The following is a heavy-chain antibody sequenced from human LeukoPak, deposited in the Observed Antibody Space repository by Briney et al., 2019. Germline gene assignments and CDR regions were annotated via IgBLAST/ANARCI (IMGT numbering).Heavy chain of an antibody. CDR2: IYYSGST. V-gene: IGHV4-59*08. CDR3: ARHSLVRGVIRTNWFDP. J-gene: IGHJ5*02. CDR1: GGSISSHY. Sequence: SETLSLTCTVSGGSISSHYWSWIRQPPGKGLEWIGYIYYSGSTNYNPSLKSRVTISVDTSKNQFSLKLSSVTAADTAVYYCARHSLVRGVIRTNWFDPWGQGTLVTVSS. D-gene: IGHD3-10*01.